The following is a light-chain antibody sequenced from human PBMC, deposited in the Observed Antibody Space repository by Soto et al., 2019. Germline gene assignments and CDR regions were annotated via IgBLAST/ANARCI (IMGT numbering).Light chain of an antibody. J-gene: IGKJ3*01. V-gene: IGKV3D-20*02. CDR2: GVS. Sequence: EIVSWRSPGTLFLSQGERATLSCMSTQTVSNTYLAWYHQKAGQAPRPLIYGVSKWAPGVSARFSGSGSGTDFTLTISSLEPEDFAVYHCLQRSIGFTFGPGTKVEIK. CDR3: LQRSIGFT. CDR1: QTVSNTY.